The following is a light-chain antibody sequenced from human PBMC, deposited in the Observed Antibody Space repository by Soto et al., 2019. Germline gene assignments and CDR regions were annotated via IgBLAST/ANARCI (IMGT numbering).Light chain of an antibody. Sequence: DIVMTQSPDSLAVSLGERATINCKSSQSVLYSSNNKNYLAWYQQKPGQSPKLLIYWASTRESGVPDRFSGSGSGTDFTLTISSLQAEDVAIYYCQQYYSTPWTFCQGTKVEIK. J-gene: IGKJ1*01. CDR2: WAS. CDR1: QSVLYSSNNKNY. CDR3: QQYYSTPWT. V-gene: IGKV4-1*01.